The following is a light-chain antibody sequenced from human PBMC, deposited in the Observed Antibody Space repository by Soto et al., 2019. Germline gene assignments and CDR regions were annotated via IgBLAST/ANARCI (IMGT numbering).Light chain of an antibody. V-gene: IGLV1-51*01. Sequence: QAVVTQPPSVSAAPGQKVTISCSGSSSNIGNNYVSWHLQLPGTAPKLHIYDNDKRPSGIPDRFSGSKSGTSATLGITGLQTGDEADYYCGTWDSSLSAGVFGGGTQLTVL. CDR1: SSNIGNNY. CDR2: DND. J-gene: IGLJ3*02. CDR3: GTWDSSLSAGV.